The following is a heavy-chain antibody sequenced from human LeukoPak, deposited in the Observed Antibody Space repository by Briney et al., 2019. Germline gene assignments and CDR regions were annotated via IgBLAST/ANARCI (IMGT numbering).Heavy chain of an antibody. CDR1: GFTFSNYN. V-gene: IGHV3-21*01. CDR3: ARAAGEMATIRY. D-gene: IGHD5-24*01. Sequence: GGSLRLSCAASGFTFSNYNMNWVRQAPGKGLEWVSSIRSSTTYVYYADSVKGRFTISRDNAKNSLYLQMNSLRAEDTAVYYCARAAGEMATIRYWGQGTLVTVSS. J-gene: IGHJ4*02. CDR2: IRSSTTYV.